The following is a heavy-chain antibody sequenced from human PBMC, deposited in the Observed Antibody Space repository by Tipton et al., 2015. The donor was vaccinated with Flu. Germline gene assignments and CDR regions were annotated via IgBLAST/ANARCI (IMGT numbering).Heavy chain of an antibody. D-gene: IGHD3-10*01. Sequence: TLSLTCTVSGGSISSGGYYWSWIRQHPGKGLEWIGYIYYSGSTYYNPSLKSLVTISVDTSKNQFSLKLSSVTAADTAVYYCARDVVRGYLGYWGQGTLVTVSS. CDR3: ARDVVRGYLGY. CDR2: IYYSGST. CDR1: GGSISSGGYY. V-gene: IGHV4-31*01. J-gene: IGHJ4*02.